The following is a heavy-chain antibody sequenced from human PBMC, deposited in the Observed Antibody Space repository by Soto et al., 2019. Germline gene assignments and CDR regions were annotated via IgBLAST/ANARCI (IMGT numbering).Heavy chain of an antibody. D-gene: IGHD6-13*01. V-gene: IGHV4-31*03. CDR1: GGSISSGGYY. CDR3: ARGLYAAGTTPIDY. CDR2: IYYSGST. J-gene: IGHJ4*02. Sequence: SETLSLTCTVSGGSISSGGYYWSWIRQHPGKGLEWIGYIYYSGSTYYNPPLKSRVTISVDTSKNQFSLKLSSVTAADTAVYYCARGLYAAGTTPIDYWGQGTLVTVSS.